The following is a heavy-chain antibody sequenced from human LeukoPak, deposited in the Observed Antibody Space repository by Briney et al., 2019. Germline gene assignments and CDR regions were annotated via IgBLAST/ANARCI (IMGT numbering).Heavy chain of an antibody. Sequence: SETLSLTCTVSGGSISSGSYYWSWIRQPAGKGLEWIGRIYSSGSTNYNPSLKSRVTISVDTSKNQFSLKLSSVTAADTAVYYCARLLGRPVYYYYYMDVWGKGTTVTISS. CDR2: IYSSGST. CDR3: ARLLGRPVYYYYYMDV. V-gene: IGHV4-61*02. CDR1: GGSISSGSYY. J-gene: IGHJ6*03. D-gene: IGHD3-10*01.